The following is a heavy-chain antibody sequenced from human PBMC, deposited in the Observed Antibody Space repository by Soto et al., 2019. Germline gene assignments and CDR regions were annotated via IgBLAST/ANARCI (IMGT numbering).Heavy chain of an antibody. CDR3: ARDFVEQQLAYYFDY. CDR1: GFTFSSYA. V-gene: IGHV3-30-3*01. J-gene: IGHJ4*02. CDR2: ISYDGSNK. D-gene: IGHD6-13*01. Sequence: QVQLVESGGGVVQPGRSLRLSCAASGFTFSSYAMHWVRQAPGKGLEWVADISYDGSNKYYADSVKGRVTISRDNSKNTLYLQMNTLRAEDTAVYYCARDFVEQQLAYYFDYWGQGTLVTVSS.